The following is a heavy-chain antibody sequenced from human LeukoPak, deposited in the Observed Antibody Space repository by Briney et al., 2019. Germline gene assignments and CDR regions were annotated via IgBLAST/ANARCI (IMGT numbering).Heavy chain of an antibody. J-gene: IGHJ4*02. V-gene: IGHV4-4*02. D-gene: IGHD1-1*01. CDR2: IYQSGST. Sequence: PSETLSLTCAVSGGSISSSNWWSWVRQPPGKGLEWIGYIYQSGSTDYNPSLKSRVTISVDTSKNQFSLKLSSVTAADTAVYYCVRDRELAYWGQGILVTVSS. CDR3: VRDRELAY. CDR1: GGSISSSNW.